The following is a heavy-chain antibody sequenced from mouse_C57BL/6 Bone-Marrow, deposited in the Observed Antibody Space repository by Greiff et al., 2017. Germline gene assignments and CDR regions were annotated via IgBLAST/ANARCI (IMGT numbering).Heavy chain of an antibody. CDR2: ISDGGSYT. V-gene: IGHV5-4*01. CDR3: ARAVYGYDDWRGYYAMDY. Sequence: EVQGVESGGGLVKPGGSLKLSCAASGFTFSSYAMSWVRQTPEKRLEWVATISDGGSYTYYPDNVKGRFTISRDNAKNNLYLQMSHLKSEDTAMYYCARAVYGYDDWRGYYAMDYWGQGTSVTVSS. CDR1: GFTFSSYA. D-gene: IGHD2-2*01. J-gene: IGHJ4*01.